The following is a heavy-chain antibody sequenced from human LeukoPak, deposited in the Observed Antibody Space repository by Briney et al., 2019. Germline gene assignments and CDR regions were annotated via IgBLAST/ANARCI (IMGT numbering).Heavy chain of an antibody. Sequence: GGSLRLSCAASGFTFSNAWMSWVRQAPGKGLEWVGRIKSKTDSRTTDYAATGKCRFTISRDDSKNTLYLQMNSLKTEDAAVYYCTTDGITMVRGVLDWGQGTLVTVSS. CDR1: GFTFSNAW. J-gene: IGHJ4*02. CDR2: IKSKTDSRTT. V-gene: IGHV3-15*01. CDR3: TTDGITMVRGVLD. D-gene: IGHD3-10*01.